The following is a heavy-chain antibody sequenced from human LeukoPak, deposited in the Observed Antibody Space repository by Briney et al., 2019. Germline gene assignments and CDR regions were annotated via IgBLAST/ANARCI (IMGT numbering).Heavy chain of an antibody. D-gene: IGHD3-10*01. CDR3: AKDRGVGTYYYGMDV. CDR1: GFTFNSYG. J-gene: IGHJ6*02. V-gene: IGHV3-30*18. CDR2: ISYDGSNK. Sequence: GGSLRLSCAASGFTFNSYGMHWVRQAPGKGLEWVTVISYDGSNKYYADSVKGRFTISRDNSKNTLYLQMNSLRAEDTAVYYCAKDRGVGTYYYGMDVWGQGTTVTVS.